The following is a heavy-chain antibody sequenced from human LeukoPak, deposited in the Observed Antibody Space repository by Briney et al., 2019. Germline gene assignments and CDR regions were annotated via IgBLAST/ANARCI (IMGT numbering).Heavy chain of an antibody. CDR3: ARNNWGIDD. CDR1: GFTLSNHW. CDR2: INTDGSDT. Sequence: GGSLRLSCAASGFTLSNHWMHWVRQVSGKGLVWVSRINTDGSDTSYADSVEGRFTISRDNARNTLYLQMNSLRPEDTAVYYCARNNWGIDDWGQGTLVTVSS. D-gene: IGHD7-27*01. J-gene: IGHJ4*02. V-gene: IGHV3-74*01.